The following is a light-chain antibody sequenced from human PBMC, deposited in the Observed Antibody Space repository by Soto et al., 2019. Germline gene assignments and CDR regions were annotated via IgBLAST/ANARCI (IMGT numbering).Light chain of an antibody. CDR1: QGTSSY. CDR2: AAS. CDR3: QQLNGYPIT. Sequence: DIQLTQSPSFLSASVGDRVTITCRASQGTSSYLAWYQQKPGEAPKLLIYAASTLQSEVPSRFSGSGSGTEFTLTISSLQPEDFATYYCQQLNGYPITFGQGTRLEIK. V-gene: IGKV1-9*01. J-gene: IGKJ5*01.